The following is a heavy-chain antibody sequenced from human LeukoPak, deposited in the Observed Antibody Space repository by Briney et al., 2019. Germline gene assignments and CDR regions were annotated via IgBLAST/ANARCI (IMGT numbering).Heavy chain of an antibody. CDR2: IIPIFGTA. CDR3: ARVDFGVVIDY. V-gene: IGHV1-69*05. J-gene: IGHJ4*02. CDR1: GYTFTSYG. D-gene: IGHD3-3*01. Sequence: GASVKVSFKASGYTFTSYGISWVRQAPGQGLDWMGRIIPIFGTANYAHKFQGRVTITTEESSSTHYMELSDLTANQTAVYNCARVDFGVVIDYWGQGTLVTVSS.